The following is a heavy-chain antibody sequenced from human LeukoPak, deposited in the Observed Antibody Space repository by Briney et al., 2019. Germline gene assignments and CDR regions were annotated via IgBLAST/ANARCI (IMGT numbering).Heavy chain of an antibody. CDR2: ISYDGSNK. J-gene: IGHJ4*02. D-gene: IGHD2-21*02. Sequence: GGSLRLSCAASGFTFSSYAMHWVRQAPGKGLEWVAVISYDGSNKYYADSVKGRFTISRDNSKNTLYLQMNSLRAEDTAVYYCARDHRRMVTATFDYWGQGTLVTVSS. CDR3: ARDHRRMVTATFDY. CDR1: GFTFSSYA. V-gene: IGHV3-30*01.